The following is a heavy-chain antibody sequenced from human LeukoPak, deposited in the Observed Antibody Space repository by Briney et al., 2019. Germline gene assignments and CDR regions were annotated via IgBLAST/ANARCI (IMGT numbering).Heavy chain of an antibody. Sequence: SVKVSCKASGGTFSSYAISWVRQAPGQGLEWMGGIIPTFGTANYAQKFQGRVTITTGESTSTAYMELSSLRSEDTAVYYCARDRSYDFWSGYHDSPYYFDYWGQGTLVTVSS. CDR3: ARDRSYDFWSGYHDSPYYFDY. CDR1: GGTFSSYA. V-gene: IGHV1-69*05. J-gene: IGHJ4*02. CDR2: IIPTFGTA. D-gene: IGHD3-3*01.